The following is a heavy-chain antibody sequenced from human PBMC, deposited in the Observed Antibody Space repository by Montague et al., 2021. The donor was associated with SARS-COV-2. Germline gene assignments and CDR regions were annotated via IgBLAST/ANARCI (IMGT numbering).Heavy chain of an antibody. Sequence: SETLSLTCAVYGGSFSGYYWSWIRQPPGKGLEWIGEINHSGSTNYNPSLKSRVTISVDTSKNQFSLKLRSVTAADTAVYYCARGPRITMIVVVITDIWFDPGGQGTLVTVSS. V-gene: IGHV4-34*01. CDR1: GGSFSGYY. D-gene: IGHD3-22*01. CDR3: ARGPRITMIVVVITDIWFDP. CDR2: INHSGST. J-gene: IGHJ5*02.